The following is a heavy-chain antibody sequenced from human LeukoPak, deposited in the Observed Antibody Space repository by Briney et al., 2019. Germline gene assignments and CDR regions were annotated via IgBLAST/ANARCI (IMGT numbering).Heavy chain of an antibody. CDR1: GYTFTSYD. Sequence: GASVKVSCKASGYTFTSYDINWVRQATGQGLEWMGWMNPNSGNTGYAQKFQGRVTMTRDTSISTAYMELSRLRSDDTAVYYCASSPSSIYSYGYAYFDYWGQGTLVTVSS. J-gene: IGHJ4*02. CDR2: MNPNSGNT. CDR3: ASSPSSIYSYGYAYFDY. D-gene: IGHD5-18*01. V-gene: IGHV1-8*01.